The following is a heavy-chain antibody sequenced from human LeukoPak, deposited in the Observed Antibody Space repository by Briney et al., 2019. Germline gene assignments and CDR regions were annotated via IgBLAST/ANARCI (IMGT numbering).Heavy chain of an antibody. CDR2: IYYSGST. V-gene: IGHV4-39*07. J-gene: IGHJ6*02. Sequence: PSETLSLACTVSGGSISSSSYYWGWIRQPPGKGLEWIGSIYYSGSTYYNPSLRSRVTISVDTSKNQFSLKLSSVTAADTAVYYCARRRGVRYCSSTSCYDYYYGMDVWGQGTTVTVSS. CDR1: GGSISSSSYY. D-gene: IGHD2-2*01. CDR3: ARRRGVRYCSSTSCYDYYYGMDV.